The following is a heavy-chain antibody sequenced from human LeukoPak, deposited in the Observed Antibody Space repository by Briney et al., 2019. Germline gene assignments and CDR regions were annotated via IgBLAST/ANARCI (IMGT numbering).Heavy chain of an antibody. Sequence: SETLSLTCIVSGGSISSYYWSWIRQPPGKGLEWIGYIYYSGSTNYNPSLKSRVTISVDTSKNQFSLKLSSVTAADTAVYYCASGILTGYYSVDVWGQGTMVTVSS. CDR1: GGSISSYY. V-gene: IGHV4-59*01. CDR3: ASGILTGYYSVDV. D-gene: IGHD3-9*01. CDR2: IYYSGST. J-gene: IGHJ3*01.